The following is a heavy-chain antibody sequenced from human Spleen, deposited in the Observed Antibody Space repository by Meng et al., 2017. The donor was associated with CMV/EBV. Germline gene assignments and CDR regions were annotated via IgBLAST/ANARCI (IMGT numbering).Heavy chain of an antibody. CDR1: GYNFTGYY. V-gene: IGHV1-2*02. CDR2: INPNSGGT. Sequence: ASVKVSCKTSGYNFTGYYMHWVRQAPGQGLEWMGWINPNSGGTNYAQKFQGRVTMTTDTSTSTAYMELRSLRSDDTAVYYCARWYSSSSGGDYWFDPWGQGTLVTVSS. D-gene: IGHD6-6*01. CDR3: ARWYSSSSGGDYWFDP. J-gene: IGHJ5*02.